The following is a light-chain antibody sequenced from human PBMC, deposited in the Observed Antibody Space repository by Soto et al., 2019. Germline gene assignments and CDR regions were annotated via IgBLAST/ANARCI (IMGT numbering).Light chain of an antibody. CDR1: QGIGDT. V-gene: IGKV3-15*01. CDR2: DTS. J-gene: IGKJ4*01. CDR3: QRYNNWPLT. Sequence: ELVLRQSPATLSVSPTECATLSCRASQGIGDTLAWYKHKPGQTPRLLIYDTSTRATGVPARFSGSRSGAEFTLTINSLQSEDFAVYYCQRYNNWPLTFGGGTKVDIK.